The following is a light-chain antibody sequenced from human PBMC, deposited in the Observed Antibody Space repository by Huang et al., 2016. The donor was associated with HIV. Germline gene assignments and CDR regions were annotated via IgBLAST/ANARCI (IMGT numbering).Light chain of an antibody. CDR1: QSVSSY. CDR2: DAS. CDR3: QQHRNWPIT. V-gene: IGKV3-11*01. J-gene: IGKJ5*01. Sequence: EIVLTQSPATLSLSPGERATLSCRASQSVSSYLAWFQQKPGQAPRLLIYDASNRATGTPARFSGSGSGKDFTLTISSLEAEDFAVYYCQQHRNWPITFGQGTRLEIK.